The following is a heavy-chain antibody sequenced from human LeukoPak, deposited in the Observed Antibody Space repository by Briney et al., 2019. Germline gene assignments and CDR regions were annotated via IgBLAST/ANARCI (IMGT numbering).Heavy chain of an antibody. CDR3: ARAPFYPGTYFDY. Sequence: GGSLXLSCAASGFTVSSNYMSWVRQAPGKGXEWVSVIYSGGSTYYADSVKGRFTISRDNSKNTLYLQMNSLRAEDTAVYYCARAPFYPGTYFDYWGQGTLVTVSS. D-gene: IGHD3-3*01. J-gene: IGHJ4*02. CDR2: IYSGGST. V-gene: IGHV3-53*01. CDR1: GFTVSSNY.